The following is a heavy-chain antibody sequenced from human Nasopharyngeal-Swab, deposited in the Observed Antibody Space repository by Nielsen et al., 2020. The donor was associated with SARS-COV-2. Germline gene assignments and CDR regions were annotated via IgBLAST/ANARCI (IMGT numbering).Heavy chain of an antibody. V-gene: IGHV3-7*03. J-gene: IGHJ4*02. CDR3: ARGLPFLG. CDR2: INQDGSEK. D-gene: IGHD2/OR15-2a*01. CDR1: GLTFSSYW. Sequence: GGSLSLSCSASGLTFSSYWMSWVRQAPGKWLDWVANINQDGSEKYYVDSVKGRFTISRDNAKNSLYLQMNSLRAEDTAVYYCARGLPFLGWGQGNLVTVSS.